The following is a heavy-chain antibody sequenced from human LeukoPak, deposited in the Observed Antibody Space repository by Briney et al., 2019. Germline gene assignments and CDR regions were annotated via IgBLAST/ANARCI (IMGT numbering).Heavy chain of an antibody. D-gene: IGHD1-26*01. CDR3: ARDLGGIYFDY. J-gene: IGHJ4*02. Sequence: KTSETLSLTCTVSGGSISSYYWTWIRQPPGKGLEWIGYIYYSGSTNYNPSLRSRVTISVDTSKNQLSLKLSSVTAADTAVYYCARDLGGIYFDYWGQGTLVTVSS. V-gene: IGHV4-59*01. CDR2: IYYSGST. CDR1: GGSISSYY.